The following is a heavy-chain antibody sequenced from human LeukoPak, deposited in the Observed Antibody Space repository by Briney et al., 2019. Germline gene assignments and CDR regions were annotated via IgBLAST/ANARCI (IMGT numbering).Heavy chain of an antibody. CDR1: GFTFSNAW. CDR2: IYSGGTT. CDR3: ARDPRTTGKSNYGMDV. J-gene: IGHJ6*02. V-gene: IGHV3-53*01. D-gene: IGHD4-17*01. Sequence: GGSLRLSCAASGFTFSNAWMSWVRQPPGKGLEWVSIIYSGGTTYYADSVQGRFTISRDNSKNTVYLQMNSLRVEDTAVYYCARDPRTTGKSNYGMDVWGQGTTVTVSS.